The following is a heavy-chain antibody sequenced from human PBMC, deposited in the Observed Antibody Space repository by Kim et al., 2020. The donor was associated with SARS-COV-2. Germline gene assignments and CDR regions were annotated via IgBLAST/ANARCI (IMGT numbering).Heavy chain of an antibody. Sequence: SETLSLTCAVYGGSFSGYYWSWIRQPPGKGLEWIGEINHSGSTNYNPSLKSRVTISVDTSKNQFSLKLSSVTAADTAVYYCARVSTVTTRYYYYGMDVWGQGTTVTVSS. CDR1: GGSFSGYY. CDR3: ARVSTVTTRYYYYGMDV. J-gene: IGHJ6*02. V-gene: IGHV4-34*01. D-gene: IGHD4-17*01. CDR2: INHSGST.